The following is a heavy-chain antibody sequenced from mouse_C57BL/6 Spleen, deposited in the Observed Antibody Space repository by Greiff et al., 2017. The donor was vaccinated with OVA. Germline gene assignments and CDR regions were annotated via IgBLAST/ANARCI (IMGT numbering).Heavy chain of an antibody. V-gene: IGHV1-52*01. Sequence: VQLQQPGAELVRPGSSVKLSCKASSYTFTSYWMHWVKQRPIQGLEWIGNIDPSDSETHSNQKFKDKATLTVDKSSITAYMQLSSLTSEDSAVYYGARTGGSSPGAMDYWGQGTSVTVSS. CDR2: IDPSDSET. CDR1: SYTFTSYW. CDR3: ARTGGSSPGAMDY. D-gene: IGHD1-1*01. J-gene: IGHJ4*01.